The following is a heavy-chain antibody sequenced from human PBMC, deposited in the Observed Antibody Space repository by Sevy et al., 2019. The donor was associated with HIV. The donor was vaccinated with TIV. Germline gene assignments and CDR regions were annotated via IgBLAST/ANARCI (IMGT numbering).Heavy chain of an antibody. Sequence: GGSLRLSCAASGFTFSNASMNWVRQAPGKGLQWVGRIKSKTETTDYAAPVRDRFTISRDDSKSTLYLQMNSLKTEDTAVYYCTTDGLNYYGSGSYSFDIWGQGTVVTVSS. CDR2: IKSKTETT. V-gene: IGHV3-15*07. CDR3: TTDGLNYYGSGSYSFDI. CDR1: GFTFSNAS. D-gene: IGHD3-10*01. J-gene: IGHJ3*02.